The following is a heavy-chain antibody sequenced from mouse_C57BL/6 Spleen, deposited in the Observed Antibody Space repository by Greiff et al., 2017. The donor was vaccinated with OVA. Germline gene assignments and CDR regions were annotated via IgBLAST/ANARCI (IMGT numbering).Heavy chain of an antibody. J-gene: IGHJ4*01. CDR3: ARHDYGTAMDY. Sequence: EVKLEESGGGLVKPGGSLKLSCAASGFTFSDYGMHWVRQAPEKGLEWVAYISSGSSTIYYADTVKGRFTISRDNAKNTLFLQMTSLRSEDTAMYYCARHDYGTAMDYWGQGTSVTVSS. V-gene: IGHV5-17*01. CDR2: ISSGSSTI. CDR1: GFTFSDYG. D-gene: IGHD1-2*01.